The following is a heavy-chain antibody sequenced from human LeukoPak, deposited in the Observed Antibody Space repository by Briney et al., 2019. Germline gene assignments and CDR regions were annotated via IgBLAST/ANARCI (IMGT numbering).Heavy chain of an antibody. J-gene: IGHJ5*02. V-gene: IGHV3-64*01. Sequence: GGSLRLSCAASGFTFSSYAMHWVRQAPGKGLEYVSAISSNGGSTYYANSVKGRFTISRDNSKNTLYLQMGSLRAEDTAVYYCARDFYDFWSGSIRFDPWGQGTLVTVSS. CDR2: ISSNGGST. CDR1: GFTFSSYA. D-gene: IGHD3-3*01. CDR3: ARDFYDFWSGSIRFDP.